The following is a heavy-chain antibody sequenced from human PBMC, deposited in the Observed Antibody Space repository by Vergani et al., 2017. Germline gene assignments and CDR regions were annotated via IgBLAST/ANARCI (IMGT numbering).Heavy chain of an antibody. J-gene: IGHJ4*02. CDR1: GYIFTIYW. CDR3: ARPPYCGGDCHELDY. D-gene: IGHD2-21*02. V-gene: IGHV5-51*01. Sequence: EVQLVQSGAEVKKPGESLKISCKGSGYIFTIYWIGWVRQMPGKGLEWMGIIYPGDSDTRYSPSFQGQGTISADKSISTAYLQWSSLKATDTAMYYCARPPYCGGDCHELDYWGQGTLVTVSS. CDR2: IYPGDSDT.